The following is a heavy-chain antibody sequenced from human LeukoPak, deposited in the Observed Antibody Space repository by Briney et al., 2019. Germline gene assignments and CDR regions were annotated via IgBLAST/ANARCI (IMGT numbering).Heavy chain of an antibody. Sequence: SETLSLTCTVSGGSISNYYWSWIRQPAGKGLEWIGRIYTSGSTNYNPSLKSRVTMSVDTSKNQFSLKLSSVTAADTAVYYCARGPNYDSSGYYYEMAAFDIWGQGTMVTVSS. D-gene: IGHD3-22*01. CDR3: ARGPNYDSSGYYYEMAAFDI. CDR1: GGSISNYY. CDR2: IYTSGST. V-gene: IGHV4-4*07. J-gene: IGHJ3*02.